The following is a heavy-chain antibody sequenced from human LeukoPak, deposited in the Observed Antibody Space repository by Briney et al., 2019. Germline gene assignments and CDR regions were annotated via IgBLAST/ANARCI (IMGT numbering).Heavy chain of an antibody. CDR3: AVEDYFNFYFDY. CDR2: IYHSGST. J-gene: IGHJ4*02. Sequence: PSETLSLTCAVSGYSISSGYYWGWIRQPPGKGLEWIGSIYHSGSTYYNPSLKSRVTISVHTSKNQFSLKLNSVTAADTAVYYCAVEDYFNFYFDYWGQGTLVTVSS. V-gene: IGHV4-38-2*01. CDR1: GYSISSGYY. D-gene: IGHD3-10*01.